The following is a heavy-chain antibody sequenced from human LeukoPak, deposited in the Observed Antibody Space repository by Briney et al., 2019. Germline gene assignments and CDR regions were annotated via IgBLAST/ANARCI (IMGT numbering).Heavy chain of an antibody. CDR3: ARGQNAYYYDSSGTNAFDI. J-gene: IGHJ3*02. D-gene: IGHD3-22*01. V-gene: IGHV1-8*03. Sequence: ASVKVSCKASGYTFTSYDINWVRQATGQGLEWMGWMNPNSGNTGYAQKFQGRVTITRNTSISTAYMELSSLRSEDTAVYYCARGQNAYYYDSSGTNAFDIWGQGTMVTVSS. CDR2: MNPNSGNT. CDR1: GYTFTSYD.